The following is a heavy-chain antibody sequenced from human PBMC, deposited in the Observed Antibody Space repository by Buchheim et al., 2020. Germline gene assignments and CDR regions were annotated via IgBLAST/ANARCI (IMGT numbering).Heavy chain of an antibody. D-gene: IGHD6-13*01. CDR2: IYNSGST. V-gene: IGHV4-59*01. CDR3: ARGHDSSRWSYFDY. Sequence: QVQLQESGPGLVKPSETLSLTCTVSGDSISSYYWSWIRQPPGKGLEWIGYIYNSGSTNYNPSLKSRVTITADTSKNQLSLKLRSVTAADTAVYYCARGHDSSRWSYFDYWGQGTL. CDR1: GDSISSYY. J-gene: IGHJ4*02.